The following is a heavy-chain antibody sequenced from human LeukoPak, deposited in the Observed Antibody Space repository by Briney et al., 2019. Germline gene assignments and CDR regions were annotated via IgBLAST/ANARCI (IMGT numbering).Heavy chain of an antibody. D-gene: IGHD1-26*01. CDR2: IKQDGSEK. V-gene: IGHV3-7*01. CDR1: GFTFSSYW. Sequence: GGSLRLSCAASGFTFSSYWMSWVRQAPGKGLEWVANIKQDGSEKYYADSVKGRFTISRDNSKNTLYLQMNSLRAEDTAVYYCAKDAQWENTREDAFDIWGQGTMVTVSS. J-gene: IGHJ3*02. CDR3: AKDAQWENTREDAFDI.